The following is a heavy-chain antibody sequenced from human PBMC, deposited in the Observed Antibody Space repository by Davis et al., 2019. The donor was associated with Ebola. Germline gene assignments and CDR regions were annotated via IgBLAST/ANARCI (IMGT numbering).Heavy chain of an antibody. CDR3: AKSGLSFGVVKYHYGMDV. V-gene: IGHV3-23*01. J-gene: IGHJ6*04. Sequence: PGGSLRLSCTDSVITFSSYAMTWVRQAPGKGLEWVSAISGSGGSTYYADSVKGRFTIFRDNSKKTLYLQMNSLRAEDTAVYYCAKSGLSFGVVKYHYGMDVWGKGTTVTVSS. CDR2: ISGSGGST. D-gene: IGHD3-3*01. CDR1: VITFSSYA.